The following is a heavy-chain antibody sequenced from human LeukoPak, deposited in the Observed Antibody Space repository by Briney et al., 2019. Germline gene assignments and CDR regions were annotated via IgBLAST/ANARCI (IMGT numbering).Heavy chain of an antibody. V-gene: IGHV3-74*01. CDR2: IDSYGSST. CDR1: GFTFSNHW. Sequence: GGSLRLSCAASGFTFSNHWMLWVRQVTGKGLVWVSHIDSYGSSTSYADSVKGRFTISRDNAKNTVYLQMNSLRGEDTAVYYCAREYYSGWYDPWGQGTLVTVSS. D-gene: IGHD3-10*01. CDR3: AREYYSGWYDP. J-gene: IGHJ5*02.